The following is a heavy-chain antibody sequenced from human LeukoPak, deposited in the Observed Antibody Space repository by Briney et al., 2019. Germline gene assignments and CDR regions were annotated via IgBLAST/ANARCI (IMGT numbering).Heavy chain of an antibody. D-gene: IGHD1-26*01. V-gene: IGHV1-18*01. CDR2: VSGYNHNT. CDR1: GYTFTRYG. CDR3: ARGGGRDSGRENDY. J-gene: IGHJ4*02. Sequence: ASVKVSCKASGYTFTRYGVSWVRQAPGQGLEWVGWVSGYNHNTNYAHKLQVRVTMTTDTSTSTAYMELRSLTSDDTAMYYCARGGGRDSGRENDYWGQGTLVTVSS.